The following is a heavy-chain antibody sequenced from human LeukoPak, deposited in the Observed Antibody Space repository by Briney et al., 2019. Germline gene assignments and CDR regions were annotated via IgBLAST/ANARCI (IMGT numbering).Heavy chain of an antibody. CDR3: ARGVYVAAAQYGY. V-gene: IGHV4-59*01. D-gene: IGHD6-13*01. CDR1: GGSISSYY. J-gene: IGHJ4*02. Sequence: SETLSLTCTVSGGSISSYYWSWIRQPPGKGLEWIGYIYYSGTTNYNPSLKSRVTISVDTSKNQFSLKLSSVTAADTAVYYCARGVYVAAAQYGYWGQGTLVTVSS. CDR2: IYYSGTT.